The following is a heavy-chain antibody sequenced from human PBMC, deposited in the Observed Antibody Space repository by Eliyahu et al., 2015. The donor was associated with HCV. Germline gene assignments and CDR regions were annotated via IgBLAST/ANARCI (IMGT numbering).Heavy chain of an antibody. Sequence: EVQLVESGGGLVQPGGSLRLSCAASGFTFSSYEMNWVRQAPGKGLEWVSYISSSGSTIYYADSVKGRFTISRDNAKNSLYLQMNSLRAEDTAVYYCARDPDSSSWDGDYWGQGTLVTVSS. CDR2: ISSSGSTI. V-gene: IGHV3-48*03. D-gene: IGHD6-13*01. CDR1: GFTFSSYE. CDR3: ARDPDSSSWDGDY. J-gene: IGHJ4*02.